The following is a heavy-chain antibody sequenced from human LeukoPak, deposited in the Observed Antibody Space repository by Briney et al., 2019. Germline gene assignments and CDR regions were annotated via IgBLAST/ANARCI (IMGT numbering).Heavy chain of an antibody. J-gene: IGHJ2*01. CDR3: ARDDWGSRYFDL. D-gene: IGHD7-27*01. CDR1: GGSISSYY. Sequence: SETLSLTCTVSGGSISSYYWSWIRQPPGKGLEWIGYIYYSGSTNYNPSLKSRVTISVDTSKNQFSLRLSSVTAADTAVYYCARDDWGSRYFDLWGRGTLVTVSS. V-gene: IGHV4-59*01. CDR2: IYYSGST.